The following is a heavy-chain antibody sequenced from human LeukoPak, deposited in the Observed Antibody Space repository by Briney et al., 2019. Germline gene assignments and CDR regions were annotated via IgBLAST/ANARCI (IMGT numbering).Heavy chain of an antibody. D-gene: IGHD3-10*01. V-gene: IGHV3-73*01. CDR1: GFMFSDSP. CDR2: IRSKSNNYAT. Sequence: GGSLRLSCAASGFMFSDSPMHWVRQAPGKGLQWVARIRSKSNNYATVYGASVKGRFTISRDDSKYMLYLQMNSLKAEDTAVYYCTGTIRGANFYGMNVWGQGTTVTVSS. CDR3: TGTIRGANFYGMNV. J-gene: IGHJ6*02.